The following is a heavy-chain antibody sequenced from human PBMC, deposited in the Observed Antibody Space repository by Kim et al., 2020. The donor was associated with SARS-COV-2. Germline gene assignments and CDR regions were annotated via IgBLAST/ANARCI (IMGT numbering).Heavy chain of an antibody. CDR1: GFTFSSYS. V-gene: IGHV3-48*02. CDR3: ARVGSPYRGYYVITGDY. Sequence: GGSLRLSCAASGFTFSSYSMNWVRQAPGKGLEWVSYCSGSSSTIYYADSVKGRFTISRDNAKNSLYLQMNSLRDEDTAVYYCARVGSPYRGYYVITGDYWGQGTLVTVSS. D-gene: IGHD2-21*01. J-gene: IGHJ4*02. CDR2: CSGSSSTI.